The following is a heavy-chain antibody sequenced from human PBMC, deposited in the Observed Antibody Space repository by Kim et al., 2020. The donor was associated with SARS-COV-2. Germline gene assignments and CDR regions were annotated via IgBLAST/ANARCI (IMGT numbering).Heavy chain of an antibody. V-gene: IGHV4-34*01. CDR1: GGSFSGYY. CDR2: INHSGST. J-gene: IGHJ3*02. Sequence: SETLSLTCAVYGGSFSGYYWSWIRQPPGKGLEWIGEINHSGSTNYNPSLKSRVTISVDTSKNQFSLKLSSVTAADTAVYYCAIRITIFGVVIGDAFDIWGQGTMVTVSS. CDR3: AIRITIFGVVIGDAFDI. D-gene: IGHD3-3*01.